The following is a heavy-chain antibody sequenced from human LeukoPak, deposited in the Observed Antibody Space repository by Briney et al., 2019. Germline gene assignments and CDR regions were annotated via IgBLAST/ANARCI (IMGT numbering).Heavy chain of an antibody. CDR1: GFNFSIYS. D-gene: IGHD1-26*01. CDR3: ANGDRYSGKVAFDI. Sequence: GGSLRLSCAASGFNFSIYSMNWVRQAPGKGLEWVSYITRSSTTIYYADSVKGRFTISRDNSKNTLYLQMNSLRAEDTAVYYCANGDRYSGKVAFDIWGQGTMVTVSS. V-gene: IGHV3-48*01. J-gene: IGHJ3*02. CDR2: ITRSSTTI.